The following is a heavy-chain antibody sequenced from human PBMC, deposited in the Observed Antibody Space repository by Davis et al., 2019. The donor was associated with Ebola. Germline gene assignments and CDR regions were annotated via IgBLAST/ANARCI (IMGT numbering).Heavy chain of an antibody. CDR2: ITGSGGSR. Sequence: GESLKISCAASGFTFSNYAMSWVRQAPGKGLEWVSSITGSGGSRYHADSVKGRFTISRDNSKNTLYLQMNSLRAEDTAVYYCARGDGYNFWDHWGQGILVTVSS. V-gene: IGHV3-23*01. CDR1: GFTFSNYA. CDR3: ARGDGYNFWDH. J-gene: IGHJ4*02. D-gene: IGHD5-24*01.